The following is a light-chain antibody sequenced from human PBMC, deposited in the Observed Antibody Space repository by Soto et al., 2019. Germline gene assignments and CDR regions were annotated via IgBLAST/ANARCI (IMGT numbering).Light chain of an antibody. Sequence: EIMLTQSPATLSVSPLERGPLXCRASQSVSSNLAWYQQKPGQAPRLLIYGASTRATGIPDRFSGSGSGTDFTLTISRLEPEDFAVYYCQQYGSSGTFGQGTKVDIK. J-gene: IGKJ1*01. CDR2: GAS. CDR1: QSVSSN. CDR3: QQYGSSGT. V-gene: IGKV3-20*01.